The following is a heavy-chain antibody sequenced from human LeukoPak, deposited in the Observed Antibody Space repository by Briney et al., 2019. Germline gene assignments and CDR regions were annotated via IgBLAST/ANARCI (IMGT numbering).Heavy chain of an antibody. D-gene: IGHD1-14*01. CDR1: GFTFRNYV. CDR3: AKEGYNMGFDY. Sequence: PGRSLRLSCAASGFTFRNYVMHWVRQAPGKGLEWVAVISYDGSKKYYADSVKGRFTISRDNSKNSLYLQMNSLRAEDTAVYYCAKEGYNMGFDYWGQGTLVPVSS. CDR2: ISYDGSKK. J-gene: IGHJ4*02. V-gene: IGHV3-30*18.